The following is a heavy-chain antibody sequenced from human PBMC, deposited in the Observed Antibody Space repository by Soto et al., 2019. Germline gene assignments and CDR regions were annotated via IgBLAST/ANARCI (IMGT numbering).Heavy chain of an antibody. Sequence: TLSLTCTVSGASISYGNYAWSWIRQTPGKGLEWIGYINHLETTFYNPSFESRLTLSIDRAKNQFSLNLNSMSAADRAVYFCARGGGSDSFDYWGQGILVTVSS. CDR1: GASISYGNYA. V-gene: IGHV4-30-2*01. D-gene: IGHD1-26*01. CDR2: INHLETT. CDR3: ARGGGSDSFDY. J-gene: IGHJ4*02.